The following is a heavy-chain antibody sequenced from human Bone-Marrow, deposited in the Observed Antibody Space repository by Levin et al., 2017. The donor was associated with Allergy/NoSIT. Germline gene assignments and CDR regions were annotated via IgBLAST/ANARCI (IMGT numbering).Heavy chain of an antibody. CDR2: IDGSGGST. Sequence: GESLKISCAASGFTFDTYALNWVRQAPGKGLEWVSIIDGSGGSTHYADSVKGRFTLSRDNSKNTVYLQMSSLRVEDTAVYYCAKSPGRHDFWSGYYPPATVIDYWGQGTLVTVS. CDR1: GFTFDTYA. D-gene: IGHD3-3*01. CDR3: AKSPGRHDFWSGYYPPATVIDY. V-gene: IGHV3-23*01. J-gene: IGHJ4*02.